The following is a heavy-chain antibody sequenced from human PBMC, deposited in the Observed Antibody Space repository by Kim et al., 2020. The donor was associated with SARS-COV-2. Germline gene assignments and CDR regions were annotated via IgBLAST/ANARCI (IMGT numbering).Heavy chain of an antibody. CDR3: ARARGFRSSGWSAGYYGMDV. D-gene: IGHD6-19*01. Sequence: RVTISVDTSKNQFSLKLSSVTAADTAVYYCARARGFRSSGWSAGYYGMDVWGQGTTVTVSS. J-gene: IGHJ6*02. V-gene: IGHV4-59*01.